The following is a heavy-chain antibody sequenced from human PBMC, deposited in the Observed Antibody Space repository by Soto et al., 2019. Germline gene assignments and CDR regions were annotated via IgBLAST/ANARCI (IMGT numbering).Heavy chain of an antibody. Sequence: QVQLVESGGGVVQPGRSLRLSCAASGFTFSSYGMHGVRQAPGKGLEWVAVIWYDGSNKYYADSVKGRFTISRDNSKNTLYLQMNSLRAEDTAVYYCARGVSHYWGQGTLVTVSS. D-gene: IGHD3-10*01. CDR1: GFTFSSYG. J-gene: IGHJ4*02. V-gene: IGHV3-33*01. CDR3: ARGVSHY. CDR2: IWYDGSNK.